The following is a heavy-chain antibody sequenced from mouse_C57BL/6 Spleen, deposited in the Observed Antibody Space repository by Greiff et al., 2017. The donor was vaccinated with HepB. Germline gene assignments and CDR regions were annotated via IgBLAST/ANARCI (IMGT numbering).Heavy chain of an antibody. Sequence: QVQLKQPGAELVKPGASVKMSCKASGYTFTSYWITWVKQRPGQGLEWIGDIYPGSGSTNYNEKFKSKATLTVDTSSSTAYMQLSSLTSEDSAVYYCAKKIDGYYFYYAMDYRGQGTSVTVSS. CDR2: IYPGSGST. D-gene: IGHD2-3*01. CDR3: AKKIDGYYFYYAMDY. V-gene: IGHV1-55*01. J-gene: IGHJ4*01. CDR1: GYTFTSYW.